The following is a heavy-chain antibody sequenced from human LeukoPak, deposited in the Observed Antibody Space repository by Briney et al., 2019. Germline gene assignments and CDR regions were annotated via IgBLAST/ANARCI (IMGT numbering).Heavy chain of an antibody. CDR2: ISPDGTKT. CDR1: GFIFSSYS. D-gene: IGHD2-2*01. CDR3: AREQPAGSTDY. V-gene: IGHV3-64*01. Sequence: XCAASGFIFSSYSMHWVRQAPGKGLEYVSVISPDGTKTYYTNSVRGRFTISRDNSKNALYLQMGSLRDEDTAMYFCAREQPAGSTDYWGQGTLVTVSS. J-gene: IGHJ4*02.